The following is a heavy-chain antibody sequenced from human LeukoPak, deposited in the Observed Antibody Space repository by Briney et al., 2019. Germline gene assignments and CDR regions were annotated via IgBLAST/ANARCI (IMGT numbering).Heavy chain of an antibody. Sequence: PGGSLRLSCAPSVYTLRGFAMSWVRGTPGEGLEWVSGISSSGDNTLHALHVKARFPISRENSKNTLYLEINSLRAEDRAIYYCAKMKGHPLPKHYMHLWPRGTADTVPS. CDR3: AKMKGHPLPKHYMHL. J-gene: IGHJ6*01. CDR1: VYTLRGFA. D-gene: IGHD1-26*01. V-gene: IGHV3-23*01. CDR2: ISSSGDNT.